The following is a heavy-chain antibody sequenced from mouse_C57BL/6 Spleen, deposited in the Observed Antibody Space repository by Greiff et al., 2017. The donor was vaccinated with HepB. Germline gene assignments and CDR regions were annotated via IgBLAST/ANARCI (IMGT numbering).Heavy chain of an antibody. CDR2: IDPETGGT. CDR1: GYTFTDYE. D-gene: IGHD2-5*01. J-gene: IGHJ3*01. CDR3: TRGAYYSNYVIFFAY. V-gene: IGHV1-15*01. Sequence: QVHVKQSGAELVRPGASVTLSCKASGYTFTDYEMHWVKQTPVHGLEWIGAIDPETGGTAYNQKFKGKAILTADKSSSTAYMELRSLTSEDSAVYYCTRGAYYSNYVIFFAYWGQGTLVTVSA.